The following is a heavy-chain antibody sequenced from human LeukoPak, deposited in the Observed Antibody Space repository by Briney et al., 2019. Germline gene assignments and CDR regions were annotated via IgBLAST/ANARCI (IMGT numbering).Heavy chain of an antibody. V-gene: IGHV3-21*01. CDR2: ISSGSSAI. J-gene: IGHJ4*02. CDR1: GFTFTTYS. Sequence: GGSLRLSCAASGFTFTTYSMTWVRQAPGKGLEWVSIISSGSSAIFSADALKGRFTISRDDAKNFLYLGMNSPRAEDTAVYCCARGHTAVTRHFDFWGQGTLVTVSS. CDR3: ARGHTAVTRHFDF. D-gene: IGHD4-17*01.